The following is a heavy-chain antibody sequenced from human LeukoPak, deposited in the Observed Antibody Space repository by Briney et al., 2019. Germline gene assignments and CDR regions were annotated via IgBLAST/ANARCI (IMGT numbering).Heavy chain of an antibody. CDR2: ISSSGGST. CDR3: ATPLDYFDGSGYHQGGD. Sequence: GGSLRLSCAASGFVFRSYAMSWVRQAPGKGLEWVSGISSSGGSTYHADSVRGRFTISRDNSKNTQYLQMNSLRVEDTAVYYCATPLDYFDGSGYHQGGDWGQGTLVTVSS. CDR1: GFVFRSYA. J-gene: IGHJ4*02. D-gene: IGHD3-22*01. V-gene: IGHV3-23*01.